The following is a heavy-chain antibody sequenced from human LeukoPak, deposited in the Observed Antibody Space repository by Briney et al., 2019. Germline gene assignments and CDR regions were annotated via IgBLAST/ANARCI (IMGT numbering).Heavy chain of an antibody. J-gene: IGHJ6*02. D-gene: IGHD3-16*01. CDR1: GGTISGHY. CDR2: MHYSGKA. V-gene: IGHV4-59*11. Sequence: SETLSLTCTVSGGTISGHYWTWIRQPPGKGLEWIGQMHYSGKADYNPSLRSRINISVDMSKNQMSLKVNSVTAADTAVYYCARFGVDYDMDVWGQGTTVTVS. CDR3: ARFGVDYDMDV.